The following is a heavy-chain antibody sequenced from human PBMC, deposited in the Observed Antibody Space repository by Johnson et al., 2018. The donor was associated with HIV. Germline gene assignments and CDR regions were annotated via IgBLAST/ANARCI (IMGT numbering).Heavy chain of an antibody. CDR1: GFTVSSNY. CDR3: AKDRGRREAVVTGAFDI. V-gene: IGHV3-53*01. J-gene: IGHJ3*02. D-gene: IGHD4-23*01. CDR2: IYSGGST. Sequence: VQLVESGGGLIQPGGSLRLSCAASGFTVSSNYMSWVRQAPGKGLEWVSVIYSGGSTYYADSVKGRFTISRDNSKNTLYLQMNSLRAEDTAVYYCAKDRGRREAVVTGAFDIWGQGTMVTVSS.